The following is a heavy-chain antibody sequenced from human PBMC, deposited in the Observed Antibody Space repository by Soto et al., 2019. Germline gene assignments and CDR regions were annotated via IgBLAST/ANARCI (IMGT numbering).Heavy chain of an antibody. D-gene: IGHD3-10*01. V-gene: IGHV4-61*01. J-gene: IGHJ6*02. CDR3: ARDRITMVRGVIRYYYGMDV. CDR1: GGSVSSGSYY. CDR2: IYYSGST. Sequence: PSETLSLTCTVSGGSVSSGSYYWSWIRQPPGKGLEWIGYIYYSGSTNYNPSLKSRVTISVDTSKNQFSLKLSSVTAADTAVYYCARDRITMVRGVIRYYYGMDVWGQGTTVTVSS.